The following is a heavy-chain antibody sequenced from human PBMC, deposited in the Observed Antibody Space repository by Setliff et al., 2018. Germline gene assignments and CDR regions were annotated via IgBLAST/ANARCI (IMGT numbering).Heavy chain of an antibody. CDR2: IYSSGTT. CDR1: GGSISTSSHH. D-gene: IGHD3-10*01. J-gene: IGHJ3*02. Sequence: SETLSLTCTVSGGSISTSSHHWVWIRQSPGKGLEWIGTIYSSGTTYYNLSLKSRVTISLDTSKSQFSLNLGSVTAADAAVYYCTRRPRGRTAFDIWGQGTMVTVSS. V-gene: IGHV4-39*01. CDR3: TRRPRGRTAFDI.